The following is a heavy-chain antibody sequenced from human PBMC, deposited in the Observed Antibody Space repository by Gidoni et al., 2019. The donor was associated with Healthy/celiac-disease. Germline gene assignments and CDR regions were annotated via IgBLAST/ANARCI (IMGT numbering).Heavy chain of an antibody. Sequence: EVQLVESGGGLVQPGRSLRLACAASGFTFDDYAMHWVRQAPGKGLEWVSGICWNSGSIGYADSVKGRFTISRDNAKNSLYLQMNSLRAEDTALYYCAKAGPGGSGSYYPYYFDYWGQGTLVTVSS. J-gene: IGHJ4*02. CDR2: ICWNSGSI. D-gene: IGHD3-10*01. V-gene: IGHV3-9*01. CDR1: GFTFDDYA. CDR3: AKAGPGGSGSYYPYYFDY.